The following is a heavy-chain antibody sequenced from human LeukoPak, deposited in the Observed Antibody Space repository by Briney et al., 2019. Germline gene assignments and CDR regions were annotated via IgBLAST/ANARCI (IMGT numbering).Heavy chain of an antibody. CDR1: GFTFSSYS. Sequence: GGSLRLSCAASGFTFSSYSMSWVRQAPGKGLEWVSVIGGRDGSTYYADSVKGRFTISRDNSKNTLYLQMNSLRAEDTAVYYSARGDSSSWYSTHTYFDYWGQGTLVTVSS. V-gene: IGHV3-23*01. D-gene: IGHD6-13*01. CDR3: ARGDSSSWYSTHTYFDY. CDR2: IGGRDGST. J-gene: IGHJ4*02.